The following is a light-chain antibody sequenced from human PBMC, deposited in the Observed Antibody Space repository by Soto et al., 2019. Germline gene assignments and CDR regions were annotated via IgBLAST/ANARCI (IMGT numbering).Light chain of an antibody. J-gene: IGKJ4*01. CDR2: DAS. CDR3: QHYKTWPLS. Sequence: IVMTQSPATLSVSPGDRATLSCRASQSIGSTLAWYQQKPGQTPRLLIYDASTRATGIPARFSGIGSGTEFTLIISSLQSEDFAVYYCQHYKTWPLSFGGGTKVEI. CDR1: QSIGST. V-gene: IGKV3-15*01.